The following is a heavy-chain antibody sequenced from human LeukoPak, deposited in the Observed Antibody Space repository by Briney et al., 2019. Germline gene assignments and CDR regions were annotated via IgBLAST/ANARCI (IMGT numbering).Heavy chain of an antibody. D-gene: IGHD6-13*01. Sequence: FXXYAXIWVRQAPGKGLEWVAGISDDGDSTYYADSVKGRFTISRDNSKNTLYLQMNNLRAEDTAVYYCAKERGLLIAAAANYWGXXT. J-gene: IGHJ4*02. V-gene: IGHV3-23*01. CDR3: AKERGLLIAAAANY. CDR1: FXXYA. CDR2: ISDDGDST.